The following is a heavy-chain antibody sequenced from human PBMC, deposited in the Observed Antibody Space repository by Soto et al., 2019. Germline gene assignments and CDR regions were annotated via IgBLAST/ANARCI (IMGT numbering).Heavy chain of an antibody. J-gene: IGHJ3*02. Sequence: SETLSLTCTVSGDSISSSFWSWIRQPPGKGLEWIGYFHYSGSTNYNPSLKSRVTISVDTSKNQFSLKLSSVTAADTAVYYCARDRVSLIVGATTGAFDSWAQGKMVTGSS. V-gene: IGHV4-59*01. CDR2: FHYSGST. D-gene: IGHD1-26*01. CDR1: GDSISSSF. CDR3: ARDRVSLIVGATTGAFDS.